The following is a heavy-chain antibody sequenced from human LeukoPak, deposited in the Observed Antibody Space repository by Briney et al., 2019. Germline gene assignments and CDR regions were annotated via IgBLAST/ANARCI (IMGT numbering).Heavy chain of an antibody. D-gene: IGHD5-12*01. CDR2: ISAYNGNT. CDR1: GYTFTSYG. V-gene: IGHV1-18*01. CDR3: ARLRPGWLRLPPDY. Sequence: ASVKVSCKASGYTFTSYGISWVRQAPGQGLEWMGWISAYNGNTNYAQKLQGRVTMTTDTSTSTAYMELRSLRSDDTAVYYRARLRPGWLRLPPDYWGQGTLVTVSS. J-gene: IGHJ4*02.